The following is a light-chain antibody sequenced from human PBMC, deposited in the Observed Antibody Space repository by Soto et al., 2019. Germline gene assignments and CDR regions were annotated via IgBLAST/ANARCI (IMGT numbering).Light chain of an antibody. CDR2: SAS. J-gene: IGKJ1*01. CDR3: LQDYNYPQT. CDR1: QLIRSD. V-gene: IGKV1-6*01. Sequence: IQMTQSPSSLSASVGERVTITCRASQLIRSDLGWYQQKPGEVPRLLIYSASTLQSGVPSRFSGSASGTDFTLTISSLQTEDSATYYCLQDYNYPQTFGQGTKVDIK.